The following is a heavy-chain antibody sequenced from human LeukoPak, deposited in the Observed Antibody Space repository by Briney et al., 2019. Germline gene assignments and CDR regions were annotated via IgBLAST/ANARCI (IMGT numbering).Heavy chain of an antibody. CDR1: GFTFGTFG. D-gene: IGHD3-16*01. V-gene: IGHV3-33*01. Sequence: GRSLRLSCAASGFTFGTFGMHWVRRAPGKGLEWVAVIWSDGSKKFYADSVKGRFTISRDNSKNTLYLQMNSLRAEDTAVYYCARDSLGGDYWGQGTLVTVSS. CDR3: ARDSLGGDY. CDR2: IWSDGSKK. J-gene: IGHJ4*02.